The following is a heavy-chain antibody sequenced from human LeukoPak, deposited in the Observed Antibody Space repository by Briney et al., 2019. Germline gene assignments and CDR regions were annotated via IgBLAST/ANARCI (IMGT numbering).Heavy chain of an antibody. CDR3: ARDYVGRFDP. J-gene: IGHJ5*02. CDR2: IFYTGST. CDR1: SGSISTSNYY. D-gene: IGHD2-15*01. Sequence: SETLSLTCTVSSGSISTSNYYWGWVRQPPGKALEWIGNIFYTGSTYYSPSLKSRVTISLDTSKNQFSLKLSSVTAADTAVYYCARDYVGRFDPWGQGTLVTVSS. V-gene: IGHV4-39*07.